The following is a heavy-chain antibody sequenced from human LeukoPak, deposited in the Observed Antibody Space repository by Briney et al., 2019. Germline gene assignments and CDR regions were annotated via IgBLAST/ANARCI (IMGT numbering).Heavy chain of an antibody. J-gene: IGHJ4*02. CDR3: SRDFRGRDDY. CDR1: GFTFSSYW. V-gene: IGHV3-74*01. CDR2: INTGGSTT. D-gene: IGHD5-24*01. Sequence: PGGSLRLSCAASGFTFSSYWMHWVRQAPGKGLVWVSRINTGGSTTDYADSVKGRFTISRDNAKNTLYLQMNSLRAEDTAVYYCSRDFRGRDDYWGQGILVIVSS.